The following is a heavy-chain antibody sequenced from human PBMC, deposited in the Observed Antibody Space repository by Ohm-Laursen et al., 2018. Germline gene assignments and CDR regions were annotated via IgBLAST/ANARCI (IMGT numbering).Heavy chain of an antibody. J-gene: IGHJ4*02. CDR2: INPSGGGT. CDR3: TTHSSSFDY. D-gene: IGHD6-6*01. Sequence: GASVKVSCKASGYTFINYYMHWVRQAPGQGLEWMGMINPSGGGTSYAQKFQGRVTMTSDTSTSTVYMELSRLRSEDTAVYYCTTHSSSFDYWGQGTLVTVSS. CDR1: GYTFINYY. V-gene: IGHV1-46*01.